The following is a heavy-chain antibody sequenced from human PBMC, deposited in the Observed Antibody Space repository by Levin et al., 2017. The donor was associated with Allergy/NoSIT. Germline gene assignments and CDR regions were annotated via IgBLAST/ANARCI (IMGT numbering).Heavy chain of an antibody. CDR3: ARDSNEAMYYYYYGMDV. V-gene: IGHV1-69*13. CDR1: GGTFSSYA. Sequence: ASVKVSCKASGGTFSSYAISWVRQAPGQGLEWMGGIIPIFGTANYAQKFQGRVTITADESTSTAYMELSSLRSEDTAVYYCARDSNEAMYYYYYGMDVWGQGTTVTVSS. CDR2: IIPIFGTA. J-gene: IGHJ6*02.